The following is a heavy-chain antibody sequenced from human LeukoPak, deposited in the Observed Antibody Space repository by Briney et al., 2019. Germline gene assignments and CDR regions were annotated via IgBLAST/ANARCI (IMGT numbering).Heavy chain of an antibody. CDR2: MNPNSGNT. V-gene: IGHV1-8*01. J-gene: IGHJ4*02. CDR1: GYTFTSYD. Sequence: GASVKVSCKASGYTFTSYDINWARQATGQGLEWMGWMNPNSGNTGYAQKFQGRVTMTRNTSISTAYMEVSSLKSEDTAVYYCVRGLNGGSYYDVDYWGQGTLVTVSS. D-gene: IGHD1-26*01. CDR3: VRGLNGGSYYDVDY.